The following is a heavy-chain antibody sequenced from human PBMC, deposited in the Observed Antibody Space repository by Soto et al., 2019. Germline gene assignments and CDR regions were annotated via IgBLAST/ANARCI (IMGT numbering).Heavy chain of an antibody. Sequence: LSLTCTVSGGSISSGGYYWSWIRQHPGKGLEWIGYIYYSGSTYYNPSLKSRVTISVDTSKNQFSLKLSSVTAADTAVYYCARGNTYYYDSSGYYYGGEFDPWGQGTLVTVSS. D-gene: IGHD3-22*01. CDR3: ARGNTYYYDSSGYYYGGEFDP. V-gene: IGHV4-31*03. CDR2: IYYSGST. CDR1: GGSISSGGYY. J-gene: IGHJ5*02.